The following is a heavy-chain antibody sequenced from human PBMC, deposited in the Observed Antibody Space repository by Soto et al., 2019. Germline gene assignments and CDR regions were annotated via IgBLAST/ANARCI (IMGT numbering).Heavy chain of an antibody. CDR3: ARRRAHRSDSGYGMDV. CDR2: INAGTGNT. CDR1: GYTFTSHA. Sequence: QAQLVQSGAEVKKPGASVKISCKASGYTFTSHAMHWVRQAPGQRPEWLGWINAGTGNTRYSQKFEVRVTISMDTSANTSYMEMNSLTSEDTAVYYCARRRAHRSDSGYGMDVWGQGTTVTVS. D-gene: IGHD2-15*01. V-gene: IGHV1-3*01. J-gene: IGHJ6*02.